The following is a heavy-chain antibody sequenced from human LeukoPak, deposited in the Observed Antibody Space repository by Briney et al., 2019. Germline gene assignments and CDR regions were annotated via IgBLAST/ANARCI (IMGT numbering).Heavy chain of an antibody. Sequence: GGPLRFSGAASGFTFNSNGMNWLAPAPGKGLKGFFYIISSSTIYYADSVKGRFTISRDNAKNSLYLKMNSLRAEDTAVYYCARESYYGSGRPDYYYYMDVWGKGTTVTISS. CDR2: IISSSTI. V-gene: IGHV3-48*04. CDR3: ARESYYGSGRPDYYYYMDV. J-gene: IGHJ6*03. D-gene: IGHD3-10*01. CDR1: GFTFNSNG.